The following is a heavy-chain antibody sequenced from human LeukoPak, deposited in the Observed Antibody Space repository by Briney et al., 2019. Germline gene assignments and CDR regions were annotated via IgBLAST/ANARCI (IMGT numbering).Heavy chain of an antibody. Sequence: SETLSLTCAVYGGSFSGYYWSWIRQPPGKGLEWIGEIKHSGSTNYNPSLKSRVTISVDTSKNQLSLKLISVAAADTAVYYCARPYDSSAYYYLWGQGTLVTVSS. J-gene: IGHJ5*02. V-gene: IGHV4-34*01. D-gene: IGHD3-22*01. CDR1: GGSFSGYY. CDR2: IKHSGST. CDR3: ARPYDSSAYYYL.